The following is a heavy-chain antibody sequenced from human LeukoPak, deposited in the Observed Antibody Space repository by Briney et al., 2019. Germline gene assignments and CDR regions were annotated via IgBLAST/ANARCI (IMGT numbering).Heavy chain of an antibody. CDR2: INSDGSST. CDR1: GFTFSSYR. J-gene: IGHJ4*02. D-gene: IGHD5-24*01. CDR3: AREKRWLLQHGHSFDY. Sequence: PGGSLRLSCAASGFTFSSYRMHWVRQAPGKGLVWVSRINSDGSSTSYADSVKGRFTISRDNAKNTLYLQMNSLRAEDTAVYYCAREKRWLLQHGHSFDYWGQGTLVTVSS. V-gene: IGHV3-74*01.